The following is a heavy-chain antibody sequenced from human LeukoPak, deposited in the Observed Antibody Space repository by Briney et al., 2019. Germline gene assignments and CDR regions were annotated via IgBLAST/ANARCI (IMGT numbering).Heavy chain of an antibody. J-gene: IGHJ3*02. CDR1: GLTFSSYG. D-gene: IGHD3-10*01. V-gene: IGHV3-23*01. CDR2: ISGSGDSA. CDR3: AKVTGSGSYLADAFDI. Sequence: PGGSLRLSCAASGLTFSSYGMNWVRQAPGKGLEWVSAISGSGDSAYHADSVRGRFTVSRDNSKNTLYLQMKSLSAEDTAVYYCAKVTGSGSYLADAFDIWGHGTVVTVSS.